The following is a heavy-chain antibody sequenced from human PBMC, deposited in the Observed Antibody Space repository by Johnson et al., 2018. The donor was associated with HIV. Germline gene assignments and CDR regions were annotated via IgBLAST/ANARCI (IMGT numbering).Heavy chain of an antibody. CDR3: AKVLDYGNAFDI. D-gene: IGHD4-17*01. CDR2: IRYDGSNK. Sequence: VQVVESGGGLVKPGGSLRLSCAASGFTFSDYYMSWIRQAPGKGLEWVAFIRYDGSNKYYADSVKGRFTISRDKSKNTLYLQMNSLRAEDTAVYYCAKVLDYGNAFDIWGQGTMVTVSS. V-gene: IGHV3-30*02. J-gene: IGHJ3*02. CDR1: GFTFSDYY.